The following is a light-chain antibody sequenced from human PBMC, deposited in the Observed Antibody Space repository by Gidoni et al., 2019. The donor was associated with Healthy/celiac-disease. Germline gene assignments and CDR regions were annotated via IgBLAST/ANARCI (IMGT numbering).Light chain of an antibody. CDR1: QSVSSN. J-gene: IGKJ1*01. Sequence: EIVMTQSPATLSVFPGERATLSCRASQSVSSNLAWYQQKPGQAPRLLIYGASTRATGIPASFSGSGSGTEFTLTISSLQSEDFAVYYCQQYNNWPPPTFGQGTKVEIK. CDR2: GAS. CDR3: QQYNNWPPPT. V-gene: IGKV3-15*01.